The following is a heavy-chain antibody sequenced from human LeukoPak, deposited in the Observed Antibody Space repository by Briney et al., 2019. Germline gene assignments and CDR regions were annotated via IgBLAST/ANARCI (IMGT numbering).Heavy chain of an antibody. CDR1: GYTFTSYY. CDR3: ARAHSTYNRHYYYYYGMDV. J-gene: IGHJ6*02. V-gene: IGHV1-46*01. D-gene: IGHD1-1*01. Sequence: ASVKVSCKASGYTFTSYYMHWVRQAPGQGLEWMGIINPSGGSTSYAQKFQGRVTMTRDTSMSTVYMELSSLRSEDTAVYYCARAHSTYNRHYYYYYGMDVWGQGTTVTVSS. CDR2: INPSGGST.